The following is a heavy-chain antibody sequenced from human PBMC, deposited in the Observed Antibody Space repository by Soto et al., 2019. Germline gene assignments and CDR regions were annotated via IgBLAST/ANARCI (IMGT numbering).Heavy chain of an antibody. D-gene: IGHD4-17*01. Sequence: ASVKVSCKASGGTFSSYAISWVRQAPGQGLEWMGWIIPKFGTTKNAQKFQGRVTLTADESTNTAYMELKYLRSEDTAVYFCAREVDPYYGGNSLSLDYWGQGTLVTVSS. CDR1: GGTFSSYA. J-gene: IGHJ4*02. V-gene: IGHV1-69*13. CDR2: IIPKFGTT. CDR3: AREVDPYYGGNSLSLDY.